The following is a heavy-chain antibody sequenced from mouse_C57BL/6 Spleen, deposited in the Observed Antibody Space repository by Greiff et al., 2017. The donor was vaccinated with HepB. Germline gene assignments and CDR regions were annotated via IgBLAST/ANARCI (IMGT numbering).Heavy chain of an antibody. J-gene: IGHJ2*01. CDR3: ATGDYDRGGYFDY. CDR1: GYTFTDYN. V-gene: IGHV1-22*01. Sequence: EVQLQQSGPELVKPGASVKMSCKASGYTFTDYNMHWVKQSHGKSLEWIGYINPNNGGTSYNQKFKGKATLTVNKSSSTAYMELRSLTSEDSAVYYCATGDYDRGGYFDYWGQGTTLTVSS. CDR2: INPNNGGT. D-gene: IGHD2-4*01.